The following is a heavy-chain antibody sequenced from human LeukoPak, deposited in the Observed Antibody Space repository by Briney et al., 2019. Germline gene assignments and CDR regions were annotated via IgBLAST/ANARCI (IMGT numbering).Heavy chain of an antibody. CDR3: ARRQLRGAFDY. V-gene: IGHV4-34*01. Sequence: SETLSLTCAVYGGSFSGYNWTWFRQPPGKGRDWIGEINHSGSTNYNPFLKSRVTISVDTSKNQFSLKLSSVTAADTAVYYCARRQLRGAFDYWGQGTLVTVSS. J-gene: IGHJ4*02. CDR2: INHSGST. D-gene: IGHD1-1*01. CDR1: GGSFSGYN.